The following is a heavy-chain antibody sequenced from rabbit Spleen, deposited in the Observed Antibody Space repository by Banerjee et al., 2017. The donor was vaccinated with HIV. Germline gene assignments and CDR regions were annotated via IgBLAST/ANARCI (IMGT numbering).Heavy chain of an antibody. CDR3: VRNGAGNNDVWNL. CDR2: IYTGNGKI. CDR1: GFSFSSGYY. Sequence: QSLEESGGGLVQPGASLTLTCTASGFSFSSGYYMCWVRQAPGKGLEWIGCIYTGNGKIWYASWVNGRFTISKASSTTVTLQMTSLTAADTATYFSVRNGAGNNDVWNLWGPGTLVTVS. D-gene: IGHD4-2*01. V-gene: IGHV1S40*01. J-gene: IGHJ4*01.